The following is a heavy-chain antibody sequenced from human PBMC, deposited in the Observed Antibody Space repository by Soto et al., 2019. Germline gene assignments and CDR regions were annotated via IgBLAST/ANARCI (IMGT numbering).Heavy chain of an antibody. CDR2: IYSSGTT. J-gene: IGHJ5*02. V-gene: IGHV4-31*03. CDR3: ARALRGCTSTSCPLDWFDP. D-gene: IGHD2-2*01. Sequence: TSETLSLTCTVSGGYISSGGYCWSWIRQHPGKGLEWIGYIYSSGTTYYNPSLKSRVAISGDTSKSQFSLKLTSVTAADTAVYYCARALRGCTSTSCPLDWFDPWGLGTLVTVSS. CDR1: GGYISSGGYC.